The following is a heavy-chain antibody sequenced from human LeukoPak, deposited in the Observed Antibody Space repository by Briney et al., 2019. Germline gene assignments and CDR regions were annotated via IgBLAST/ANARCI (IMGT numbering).Heavy chain of an antibody. Sequence: SETLSLTCTVSGGSISSYYWSWIRQPPGKGLEWIGYIYYSGSTNYNPSLKSRVTMSVDTSKNQFSLKLSSVTAADTAVYYCARSDLYYDFWSGYHSTHDAFDIWGQGTMVTVSS. J-gene: IGHJ3*02. V-gene: IGHV4-59*08. CDR3: ARSDLYYDFWSGYHSTHDAFDI. CDR1: GGSISSYY. D-gene: IGHD3-3*01. CDR2: IYYSGST.